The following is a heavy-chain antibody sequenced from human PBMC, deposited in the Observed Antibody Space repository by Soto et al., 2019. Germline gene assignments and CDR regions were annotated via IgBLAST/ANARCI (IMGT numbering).Heavy chain of an antibody. CDR1: GFTFSSYA. CDR2: ISSSGGGT. CDR3: STPMEG. Sequence: EVQLLESGGGLVQPGGSLRLSCADSGFTFSSYAMSWVRQAPGKGLEWVSAISSSGGGTYYADSVKGGFTISRDNSKTTLYLQMNSLRAADTAVYYCSTPMEGWGEGTTVTVSS. V-gene: IGHV3-23*01. J-gene: IGHJ6*04.